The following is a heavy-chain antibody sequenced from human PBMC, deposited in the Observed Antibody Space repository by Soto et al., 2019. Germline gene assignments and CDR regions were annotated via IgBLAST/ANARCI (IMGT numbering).Heavy chain of an antibody. V-gene: IGHV3-23*01. D-gene: IGHD2-2*01. CDR2: ISGSGGST. CDR1: GFTFSSYA. Sequence: GGSLRLSCAASGFTFSSYAMSWVRQAPGKGLEWVSAISGSGGSTYYADSVKGRFTISRDNSKNTLYLQMNSLRAEDTAVYYRAKSYCSSTSCYSDGDYWGQGTLVTVSS. CDR3: AKSYCSSTSCYSDGDY. J-gene: IGHJ4*02.